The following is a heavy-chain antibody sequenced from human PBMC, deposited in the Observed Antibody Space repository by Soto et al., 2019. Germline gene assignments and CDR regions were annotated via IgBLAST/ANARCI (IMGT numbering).Heavy chain of an antibody. Sequence: GGSLRLSCAASGFTFSSYSMNWVRQAPGKGLEWVSSISSSSSYIYYADSVKGRFTTSRDNAKNSLYLQMNSLRAEDTAVYYCASVKHYGSGSYYPNSYGMDVWGQGTTVTVS. CDR2: ISSSSSYI. D-gene: IGHD3-10*01. J-gene: IGHJ6*02. CDR3: ASVKHYGSGSYYPNSYGMDV. V-gene: IGHV3-21*01. CDR1: GFTFSSYS.